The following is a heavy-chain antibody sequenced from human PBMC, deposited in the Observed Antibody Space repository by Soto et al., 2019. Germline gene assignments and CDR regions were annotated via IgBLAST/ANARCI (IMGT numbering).Heavy chain of an antibody. D-gene: IGHD3-22*01. CDR3: ARGWGYDSNDYYYAY. CDR2: IIPIFGTA. Sequence: QVQLVQSGAEVRKPGSSVKVSCKASGGTFSRHAISWVRQAPGQRLEWMGGIIPIFGTANHAQKFQGRVTIIADESTSTVYMELSSLRSEDTAMYYCARGWGYDSNDYYYAYWGQGTLVIVSS. J-gene: IGHJ4*02. V-gene: IGHV1-69*01. CDR1: GGTFSRHA.